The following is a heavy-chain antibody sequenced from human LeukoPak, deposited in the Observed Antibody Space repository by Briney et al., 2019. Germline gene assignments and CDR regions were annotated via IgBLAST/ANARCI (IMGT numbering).Heavy chain of an antibody. V-gene: IGHV1-2*04. CDR3: ARDRSGSSWNENWFDP. D-gene: IGHD6-13*01. Sequence: GASVKVSCKASGYTFTSYYMHWVRQAPGQGLEWMGWINPNSGGTNYAQKFQGWVTMTRDTSISTAYMELSRLRSDDTAVYYCARDRSGSSWNENWFDPWGQGTLVTVSS. J-gene: IGHJ5*02. CDR1: GYTFTSYY. CDR2: INPNSGGT.